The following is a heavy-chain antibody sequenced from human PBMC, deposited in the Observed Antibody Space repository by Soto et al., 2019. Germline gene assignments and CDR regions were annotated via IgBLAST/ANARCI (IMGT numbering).Heavy chain of an antibody. CDR1: GFTFSSYS. D-gene: IGHD6-13*01. CDR3: ASGPRGAAGSARYYYYMDV. V-gene: IGHV3-21*01. CDR2: ISSSSSYI. J-gene: IGHJ6*03. Sequence: GGSLRLSCAASGFTFSSYSMNWVRQAPGKGLEWVSSISSSSSYIYYADSVKGRFTISRDNAKNSLYLQMNSLRAEDTAVYYCASGPRGAAGSARYYYYMDVWGKGTTVTVSS.